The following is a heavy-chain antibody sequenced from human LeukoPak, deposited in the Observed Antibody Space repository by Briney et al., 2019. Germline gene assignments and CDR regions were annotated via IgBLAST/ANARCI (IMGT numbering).Heavy chain of an antibody. CDR1: VGSISGSY. V-gene: IGHV4-34*01. D-gene: IGHD1-20*01. CDR2: INHSGGT. J-gene: IGHJ4*02. Sequence: PSETLSLTCTFSVGSISGSYWTWIRQPSGKGLEWIGEINHSGGTNYNHSLKSRVTISVDTSKNQFSLKLSSVTAADTAVYYCASVTGTTWDYWGQGTLVTVSS. CDR3: ASVTGTTWDY.